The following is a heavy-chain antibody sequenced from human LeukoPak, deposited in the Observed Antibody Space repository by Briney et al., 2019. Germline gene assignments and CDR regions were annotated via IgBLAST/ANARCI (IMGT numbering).Heavy chain of an antibody. CDR2: MNPNGGNT. J-gene: IGHJ4*02. CDR1: GYTFTSYD. CDR3: ARGPAKRYCSSTSCYGFDY. V-gene: IGHV1-8*03. D-gene: IGHD2-2*01. Sequence: ASVKVSCKASGYTFTSYDINWVRQATGQELEWMGWMNPNGGNTGYAQKFQGRVTITRNTSISTAYMELSSLRSEDTAVYYCARGPAKRYCSSTSCYGFDYWGQGTLVTVSS.